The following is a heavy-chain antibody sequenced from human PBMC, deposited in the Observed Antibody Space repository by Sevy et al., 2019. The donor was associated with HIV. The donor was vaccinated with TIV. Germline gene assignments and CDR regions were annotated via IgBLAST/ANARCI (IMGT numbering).Heavy chain of an antibody. CDR1: GFTVNSNY. CDR3: AKRRVQSGLSGGGANYGWDV. Sequence: GGSLRLSCAASGFTVNSNYMTWVRQAPGKGLEGVSVIHSDDTTYHADSVKDRFTISRDNSRNTLYLQMNSLRAEDTAVYYCAKRRVQSGLSGGGANYGWDVCGQGTTVTVSS. D-gene: IGHD2-8*02. J-gene: IGHJ6*02. V-gene: IGHV3-66*04. CDR2: IHSDDTT.